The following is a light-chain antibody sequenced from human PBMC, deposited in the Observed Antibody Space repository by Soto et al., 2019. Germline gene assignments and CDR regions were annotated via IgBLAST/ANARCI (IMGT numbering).Light chain of an antibody. CDR2: GAS. V-gene: IGKV3-20*01. Sequence: IVLTQSPGTLSLSPGERATLSCRASQSVSSSYLAWYQQKPGQAPRLLIYGASSRATGIPARFSGSGSGTDFTLTISILEPEDFAVYYCQPYGSSPRTFGQGTQVEIK. CDR3: QPYGSSPRT. J-gene: IGKJ1*01. CDR1: QSVSSSY.